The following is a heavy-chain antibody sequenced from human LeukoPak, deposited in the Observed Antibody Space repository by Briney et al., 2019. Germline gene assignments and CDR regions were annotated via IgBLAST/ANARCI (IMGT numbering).Heavy chain of an antibody. CDR1: GFTFGDYA. Sequence: GGSLRLSCTASGFTFGDYAMSWFRQAPGKGLEGVGFIRSKAYGGTTEYAASVKGRFTISRDDSKSIAYLQMNSLKTEDTAVYYCTRVLRYSVWPYFFDYWGQGTVVTVSS. CDR3: TRVLRYSVWPYFFDY. D-gene: IGHD3-9*01. V-gene: IGHV3-49*03. J-gene: IGHJ4*02. CDR2: IRSKAYGGTT.